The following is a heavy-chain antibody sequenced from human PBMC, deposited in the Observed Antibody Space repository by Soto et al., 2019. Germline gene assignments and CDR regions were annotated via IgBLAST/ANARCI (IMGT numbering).Heavy chain of an antibody. Sequence: EVQLVESEGGFVQPEGSLRLSCTASGFTFSDYYMDWFRQAPGKGLEWVGRVRNKINSYTTEYAASVKGRFTVSRDDSRNSLYLHMNSLKTRDTAMYYCSRAGILTTPYYTDYWGLGTLVTVSS. D-gene: IGHD2-21*01. CDR2: VRNKINSYTT. CDR1: GFTFSDYY. V-gene: IGHV3-72*01. CDR3: SRAGILTTPYYTDY. J-gene: IGHJ4*02.